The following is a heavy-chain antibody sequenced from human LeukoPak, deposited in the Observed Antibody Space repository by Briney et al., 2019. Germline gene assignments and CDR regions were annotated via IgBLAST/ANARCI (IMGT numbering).Heavy chain of an antibody. CDR2: VSGSGGNI. V-gene: IGHV3-23*01. J-gene: IGHJ4*02. CDR3: AASLPNIVVVPATKGPFGY. D-gene: IGHD2-2*01. CDR1: GFTFSSYT. Sequence: GGSLRLSCAASGFTFSSYTMSWVRQAPGKGLEWVSGVSGSGGNIHYADSVKGRFTLSRDNSKNTLYLQMNSLRAEDTAVYYCAASLPNIVVVPATKGPFGYWGQGALVTVSS.